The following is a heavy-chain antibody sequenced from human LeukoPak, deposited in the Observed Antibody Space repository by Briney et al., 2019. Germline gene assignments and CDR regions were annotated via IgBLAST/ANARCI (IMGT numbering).Heavy chain of an antibody. V-gene: IGHV1-2*02. CDR1: GYTFTGYY. CDR3: ARGYCSSTSCPPYYYYYMDV. Sequence: GASVTVSCTASGYTFTGYYMHWVRQAPGQGLEWMGWINPNSGGTNYAQKFQGRVTMTRDTSISTAYMELSRLRSDDTAVYYCARGYCSSTSCPPYYYYYMDVWGKGTTVTVSS. CDR2: INPNSGGT. J-gene: IGHJ6*03. D-gene: IGHD2-2*01.